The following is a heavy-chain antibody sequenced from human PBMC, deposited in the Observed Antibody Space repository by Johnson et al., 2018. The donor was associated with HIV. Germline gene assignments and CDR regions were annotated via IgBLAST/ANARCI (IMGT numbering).Heavy chain of an antibody. CDR2: ISSSGSTI. CDR3: APIAAHHDAFDI. J-gene: IGHJ3*02. D-gene: IGHD6-6*01. Sequence: VLLLESGGGLVQPGGSLRLSCAASGFAFSDCYMSWIRQAPGKGLEWISYISSSGSTIYYADSVKGRFTISRDNAKNSLYLQMNSLRAEDTAVYYCAPIAAHHDAFDIWGQGTMVTVSS. CDR1: GFAFSDCY. V-gene: IGHV3-11*04.